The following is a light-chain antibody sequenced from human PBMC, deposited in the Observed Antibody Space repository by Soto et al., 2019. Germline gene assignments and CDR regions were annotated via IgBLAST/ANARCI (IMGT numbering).Light chain of an antibody. CDR1: SSNIGSKT. V-gene: IGLV1-44*01. J-gene: IGLJ1*01. Sequence: QSALTQPPSASGTPGQRLTISCSGSSSNIGSKTVNWYQQLPGTAPKLLIYSNYQRPSGVPDRFSGSKSGTSASLAISGLQSEDEADYYCSAWDASLNGYVLGTGTKLTVL. CDR2: SNY. CDR3: SAWDASLNGYV.